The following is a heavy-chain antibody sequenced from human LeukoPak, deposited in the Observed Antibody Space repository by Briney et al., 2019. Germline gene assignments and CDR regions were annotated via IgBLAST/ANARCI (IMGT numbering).Heavy chain of an antibody. CDR1: GFTFSSYS. CDR2: ISSSSSYI. Sequence: SGGSLRLSCAASGFTFSSYSMNWVRQAPGKGLEWVSSISSSSSYIYYADSVKGRFTISRDNAKNSLYLQMNSLRAEDTAVYYCARAHSARSPIDYWGQGTLVTVSS. D-gene: IGHD6-6*01. CDR3: ARAHSARSPIDY. J-gene: IGHJ4*02. V-gene: IGHV3-21*01.